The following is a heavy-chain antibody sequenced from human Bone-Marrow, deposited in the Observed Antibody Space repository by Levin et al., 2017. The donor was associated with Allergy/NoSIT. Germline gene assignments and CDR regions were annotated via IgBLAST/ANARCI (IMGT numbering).Heavy chain of an antibody. CDR1: GDSIIIHY. Sequence: RSQTLSLTCSVSGDSIIIHYWAWIRQPAGKGLEWLGRVYISGTTNRNPSLQSRVTMSVDRSNNQFSLSLTSVTAADTAVYYCVRANAKGYFDLWGQGTLVTVSS. CDR3: VRANAKGYFDL. CDR2: VYISGTT. J-gene: IGHJ4*02. V-gene: IGHV4-4*07. D-gene: IGHD6-13*01.